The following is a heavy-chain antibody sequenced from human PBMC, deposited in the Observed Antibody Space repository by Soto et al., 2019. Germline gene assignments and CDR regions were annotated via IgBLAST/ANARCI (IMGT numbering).Heavy chain of an antibody. V-gene: IGHV4-39*01. CDR2: IYYSGGT. D-gene: IGHD3-10*02. Sequence: PGKGLEWIGTIYYSGGTYYNPSLKSRVPISVYPSKNKFSLKLTSWTAADTAVYYCVFFFQVEDGIRGVRSVSAFLLNRSSDL. J-gene: IGHJ2*01. CDR3: VFFFQVEDGIRGVRSVSAFLLNRSSDL.